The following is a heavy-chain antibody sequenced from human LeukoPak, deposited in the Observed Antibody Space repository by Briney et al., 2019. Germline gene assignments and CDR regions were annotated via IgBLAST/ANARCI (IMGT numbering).Heavy chain of an antibody. CDR3: ARGLRDRYGMDV. CDR2: IHRDGNNI. V-gene: IGHV3-74*01. J-gene: IGHJ6*02. Sequence: GGSLRLSCAASGFTFDTYWMHWVRHAPGKGLVWVSRIHRDGNNINYADFVQGRFTVSRDNAKNTLYLQMHSLRVEDTAMYYCARGLRDRYGMDVWGQGTTVTVSS. CDR1: GFTFDTYW.